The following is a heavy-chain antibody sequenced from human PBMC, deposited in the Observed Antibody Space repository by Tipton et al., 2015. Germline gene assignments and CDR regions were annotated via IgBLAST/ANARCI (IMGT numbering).Heavy chain of an antibody. CDR2: IYYSGST. CDR1: GGSISSSSYY. Sequence: TLSLTCTVSGGSISSSSYYWDWIRQPPGKGLEWIGSIYYSGSTYYNPSLKSRVTISVDTSKNQFSLKLSSVTAADTAVYYCAREGDSWSYFDSWGQGTLVTVSS. D-gene: IGHD3-16*01. J-gene: IGHJ4*02. V-gene: IGHV4-39*02. CDR3: AREGDSWSYFDS.